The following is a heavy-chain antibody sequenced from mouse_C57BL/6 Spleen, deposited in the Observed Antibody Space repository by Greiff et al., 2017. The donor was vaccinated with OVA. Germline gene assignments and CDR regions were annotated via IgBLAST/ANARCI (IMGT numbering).Heavy chain of an antibody. CDR3: ARGPITTVPLDY. CDR2: IDPSDSYT. Sequence: VQLQQPGAELVKPGASVKLSCKASGYTFTSYWMQWVKQRPGQGLEWIGEIDPSDSYTNYNQKFKGKATLTVDTSSSTAYMQLSSLTSEDSAVYYCARGPITTVPLDYWGQGTTLTVSS. D-gene: IGHD1-1*01. J-gene: IGHJ2*01. V-gene: IGHV1-50*01. CDR1: GYTFTSYW.